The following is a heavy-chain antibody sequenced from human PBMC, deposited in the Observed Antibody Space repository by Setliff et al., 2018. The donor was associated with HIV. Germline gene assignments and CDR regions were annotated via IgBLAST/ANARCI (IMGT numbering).Heavy chain of an antibody. D-gene: IGHD2-21*02. V-gene: IGHV4-39*01. CDR3: ARQQTALFVDY. CDR1: GASISSTSYY. Sequence: SETLSLTCTVSGASISSTSYYWGWIRQPPGKGLEWIGSIYYSGSTHYNPSLKSRVTMSVDTSKNQFSLKLTSVTAADMALYYCARQQTALFVDYWGQGTLVTVSS. J-gene: IGHJ4*02. CDR2: IYYSGST.